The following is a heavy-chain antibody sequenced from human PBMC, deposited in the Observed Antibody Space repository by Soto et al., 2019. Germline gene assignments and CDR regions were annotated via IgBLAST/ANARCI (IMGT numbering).Heavy chain of an antibody. CDR2: IYYSGST. CDR3: ARVPAVPGDNWFDP. Sequence: SETLSLTCTVSGGSISSYYWSWIRQPPGKGLEWIGYIYYSGSTNYNPSLKSRVTISVDTSKNQFSLKLSSVTAADTAVYYCARVPAVPGDNWFDPWGQGTLVTVSS. V-gene: IGHV4-59*01. J-gene: IGHJ5*02. CDR1: GGSISSYY.